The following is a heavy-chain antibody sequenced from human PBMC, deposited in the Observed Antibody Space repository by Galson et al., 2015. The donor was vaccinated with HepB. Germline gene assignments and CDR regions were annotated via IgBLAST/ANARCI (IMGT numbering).Heavy chain of an antibody. CDR2: TYYRSKWYT. CDR1: GDSVSSNSAA. D-gene: IGHD3-22*01. J-gene: IGHJ4*02. V-gene: IGHV6-1*01. CDR3: RRDSGVYYDASV. Sequence: CAISGDSVSSNSAAWNWIRLSPSRGLEWLGRTYYRSKWYTDYAVSVKGRVTINPDTSENQFSLQLDSVTPDDTAVYYCRRDSGVYYDASVWGQGTLVTVSS.